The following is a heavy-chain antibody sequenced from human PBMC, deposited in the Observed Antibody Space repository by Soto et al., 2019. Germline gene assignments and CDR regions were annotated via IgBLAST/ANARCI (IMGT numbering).Heavy chain of an antibody. CDR3: AKDQASPIGIWDYYYYGMDV. Sequence: GGSLRLSCAASGFTFSSYGTHWVRQAPGKGLEWVAVISYDGSNKYYADSVKGRFTISRDNSKNTLYLQMNSLRAEDTAVYYCAKDQASPIGIWDYYYYGMDVWGQGTTVTVSS. J-gene: IGHJ6*02. CDR1: GFTFSSYG. V-gene: IGHV3-30*18. D-gene: IGHD3-16*01. CDR2: ISYDGSNK.